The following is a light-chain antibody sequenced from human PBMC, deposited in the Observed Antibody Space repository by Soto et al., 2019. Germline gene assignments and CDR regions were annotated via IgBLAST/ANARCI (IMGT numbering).Light chain of an antibody. J-gene: IGKJ2*01. CDR2: GAS. CDR1: QSVSSSD. V-gene: IGKV3-20*01. CDR3: QQYGGSPLYT. Sequence: EIVLTQSPGTLSLSPGDRATLSCRASQSVSSSDLAWYQQKPGQAPRLLIYGASTRATGIPDRFSGSGSGTDFTLTISRLEPEDFALYYCQQYGGSPLYTFGQGTKGDIK.